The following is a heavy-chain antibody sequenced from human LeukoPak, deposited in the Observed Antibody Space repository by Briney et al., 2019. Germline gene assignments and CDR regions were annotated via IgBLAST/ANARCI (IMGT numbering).Heavy chain of an antibody. CDR2: IYYSGST. D-gene: IGHD3-10*01. V-gene: IGHV4-39*07. CDR3: ARDRIMVRAPSDWFDP. J-gene: IGHJ5*02. Sequence: PSETLSLTCTVSGGSISSSSYYWGWIRQPPGKGLEWIGSIYYSGSTYYNPSLMSRVTISVDTSKNQFSLKLSSVTAADTAVYYCARDRIMVRAPSDWFDPWGQGTLVTVSS. CDR1: GGSISSSSYY.